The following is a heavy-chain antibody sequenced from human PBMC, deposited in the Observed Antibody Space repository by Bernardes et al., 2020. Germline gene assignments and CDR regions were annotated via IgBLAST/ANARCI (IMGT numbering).Heavy chain of an antibody. J-gene: IGHJ5*02. CDR2: INHSGST. CDR1: GGSFSGYY. V-gene: IGHV4-34*01. Sequence: SETLSLTCAVYGGSFSGYYWSWIRQPPGKGLEWIGEINHSGSTNYNPSLKSRVTISVDTSKNQFSLKLSSVTAADTAVYYCARTHTQQNYYDSSGYYYVANWFDPWGQGTLVTVSS. D-gene: IGHD3-22*01. CDR3: ARTHTQQNYYDSSGYYYVANWFDP.